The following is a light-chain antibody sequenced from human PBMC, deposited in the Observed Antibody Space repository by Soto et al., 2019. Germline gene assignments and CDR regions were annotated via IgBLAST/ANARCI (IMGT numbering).Light chain of an antibody. V-gene: IGKV4-1*01. CDR3: QQGFSIPRT. J-gene: IGKJ1*01. Sequence: DIVMTQSPDSLAVSLGERATINCKSSQSLLHSPNNKNYLAWYQQKPRQPPKLLIYWASTRESGVPDRFSGSGSGTDFTLTISSVQPEDFAAYFCQQGFSIPRTFGLGTKVEIK. CDR1: QSLLHSPNNKNY. CDR2: WAS.